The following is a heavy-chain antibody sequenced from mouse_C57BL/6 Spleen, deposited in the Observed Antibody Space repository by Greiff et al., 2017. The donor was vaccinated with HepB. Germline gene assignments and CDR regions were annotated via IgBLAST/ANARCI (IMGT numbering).Heavy chain of an antibody. CDR1: GYTFTDYY. CDR2: INPNNGGT. V-gene: IGHV1-26*01. J-gene: IGHJ4*01. D-gene: IGHD2-4*01. CDR3: AREGNDYDYYAMDY. Sequence: VQLQQSGPELVKPGASVKISCKASGYTFTDYYMNWVKQSHGKSLEWIGDINPNNGGTSYNQKFKGKATLTVDKSSSTAYMELRSLTSEDSAVYYCAREGNDYDYYAMDYWGQGTSVTVSS.